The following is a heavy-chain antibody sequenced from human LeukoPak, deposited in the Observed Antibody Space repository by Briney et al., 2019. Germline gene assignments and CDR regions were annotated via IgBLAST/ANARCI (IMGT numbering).Heavy chain of an antibody. V-gene: IGHV4-4*07. CDR2: IHTSGST. D-gene: IGHD1-26*01. Sequence: SETLSLTCTVSGGSISSYYWSWIRQPAGKGLEWIGRIHTSGSTNYNPSLKSRVTMSVGTSKNQFSLRLSSVTAADTAVYYCVRGGASGNYGVIDYWGQGTLVTVSS. J-gene: IGHJ4*02. CDR1: GGSISSYY. CDR3: VRGGASGNYGVIDY.